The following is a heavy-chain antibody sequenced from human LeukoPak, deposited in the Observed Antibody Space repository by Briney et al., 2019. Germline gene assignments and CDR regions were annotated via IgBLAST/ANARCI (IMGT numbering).Heavy chain of an antibody. V-gene: IGHV4-61*02. Sequence: PSETLSLTCTVSGGSINSGNYYWNWIRQPAGKGLEWIGRIYTNGGIMYNPSLKSRVAISLDTSKNQFSLDLNSVTAADTAMYYCASEGAGYYWGQGSLVSVSS. CDR2: IYTNGGI. J-gene: IGHJ4*02. D-gene: IGHD1-26*01. CDR1: GGSINSGNYY. CDR3: ASEGAGYY.